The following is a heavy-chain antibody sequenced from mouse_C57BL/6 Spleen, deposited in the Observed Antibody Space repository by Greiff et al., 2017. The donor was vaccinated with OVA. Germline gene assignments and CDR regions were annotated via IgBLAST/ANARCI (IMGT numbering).Heavy chain of an antibody. J-gene: IGHJ3*01. Sequence: QVQLKQPGAELVMPGASVKLSCKASGYTFTSYWMHWVKQRPGQGLEWIGEIDPSDSYTNYNQKFKGKSTLTVDKSYSTAYMQLSSLTSEDSAVYYCAGASNYEGFAYWGQGTLVTVSA. CDR1: GYTFTSYW. V-gene: IGHV1-69*01. CDR2: IDPSDSYT. D-gene: IGHD2-5*01. CDR3: AGASNYEGFAY.